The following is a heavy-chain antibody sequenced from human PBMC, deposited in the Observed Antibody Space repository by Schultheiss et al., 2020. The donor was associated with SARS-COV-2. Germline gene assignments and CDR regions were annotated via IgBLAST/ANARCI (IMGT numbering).Heavy chain of an antibody. CDR2: ISSSSSTI. D-gene: IGHD6-13*01. J-gene: IGHJ4*02. CDR1: GFTFNSCG. CDR3: AKVKGEQLPIYGFDY. V-gene: IGHV3-48*01. Sequence: GGSLRLSCAASGFTFNSCGMHWVRQAPGMGLEWVSYISSSSSTIYYADSVKGRFTISRDNSKNTLYLQMNSLRAEDTAVYYCAKVKGEQLPIYGFDYWGQGTLVTVSS.